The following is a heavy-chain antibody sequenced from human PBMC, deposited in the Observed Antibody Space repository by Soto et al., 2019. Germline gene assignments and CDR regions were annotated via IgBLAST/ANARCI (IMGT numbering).Heavy chain of an antibody. J-gene: IGHJ5*02. CDR1: GFTFSSYA. CDR2: ISGSGGIT. V-gene: IGHV3-23*01. CDR3: AKEGDIVVVTAAITWFDP. Sequence: PGGSLRLSCAASGFTFSSYAMSWVRQAPGKGLEWVSAISGSGGITYYADSVKGRFTISRDDSKNTLYLQMNSLRAEDTAVYYCAKEGDIVVVTAAITWFDPWGQGT. D-gene: IGHD2-2*02.